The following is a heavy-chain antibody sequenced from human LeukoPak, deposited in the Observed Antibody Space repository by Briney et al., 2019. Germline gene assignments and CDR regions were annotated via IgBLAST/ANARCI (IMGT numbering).Heavy chain of an antibody. Sequence: GGSLRLSCAAPGFTFSYYAMPWVRQAPGKGLEWVAVISYDGSNEYHADSVKGRFTISRDNSKNTLYLQMNSLTPEDTAVYLCARGGMVTGTTYAFDNWGQGTLVTVSS. CDR1: GFTFSYYA. V-gene: IGHV3-30*01. CDR2: ISYDGSNE. J-gene: IGHJ4*02. D-gene: IGHD1-7*01. CDR3: ARGGMVTGTTYAFDN.